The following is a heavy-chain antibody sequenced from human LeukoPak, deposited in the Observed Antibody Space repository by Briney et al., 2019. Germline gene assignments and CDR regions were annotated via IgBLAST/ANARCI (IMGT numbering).Heavy chain of an antibody. D-gene: IGHD6-6*01. CDR2: ISGSGHDI. CDR1: GFTFSDSY. J-gene: IGHJ5*01. CDR3: TRDPRHFDS. V-gene: IGHV3-11*04. Sequence: TGGSLRLSCAASGFTFSDSYMTWVRQAPGKGVEWVAYISGSGHDINYSDSVKGRFTISRDNAKNSLYLQMSSLRVEDTAVYYCTRDPRHFDSCGQGTLVTVSS.